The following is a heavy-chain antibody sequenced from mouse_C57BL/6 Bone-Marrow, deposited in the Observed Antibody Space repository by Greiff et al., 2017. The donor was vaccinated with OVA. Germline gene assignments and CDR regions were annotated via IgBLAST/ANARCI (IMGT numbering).Heavy chain of an antibody. V-gene: IGHV1-12*01. CDR1: GYTFTSYN. J-gene: IGHJ3*01. CDR3: ARLDYDYDAWCAY. Sequence: VQLQQSGAELVRPGASVKMSCKASGYTFTSYNMHWVKQTPRQGLEWIGDIYPGNGDTSYNQKFKGKATLTVDKSSSTAYMQLSSLTSEDSAVYVCARLDYDYDAWCAYWGQGTLVTVSA. CDR2: IYPGNGDT. D-gene: IGHD2-4*01.